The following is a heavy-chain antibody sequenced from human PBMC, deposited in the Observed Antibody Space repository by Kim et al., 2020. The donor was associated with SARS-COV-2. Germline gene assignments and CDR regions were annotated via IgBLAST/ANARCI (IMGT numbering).Heavy chain of an antibody. D-gene: IGHD6-6*01. V-gene: IGHV4-31*03. CDR1: GGSISSGGYY. Sequence: SETLSLTCTVSGGSISSGGYYWSWIRQHPGKGLEWIGYIYYSGSTYYNPSLKSRVTISVDTSKNQFSLKLSSVTAADTAVYYCARDGREYSSSSGAFDIWGQGTMVTVSS. CDR2: IYYSGST. CDR3: ARDGREYSSSSGAFDI. J-gene: IGHJ3*02.